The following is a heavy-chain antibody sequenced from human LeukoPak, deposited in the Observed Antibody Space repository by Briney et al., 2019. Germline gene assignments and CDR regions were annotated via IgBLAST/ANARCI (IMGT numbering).Heavy chain of an antibody. J-gene: IGHJ4*02. Sequence: SVKVSCKASGGTFSSYAISWVRQAPGQGLEWMGRIIPILGIADYAQKFQGRVTITADKSTSTAYMELSSLRSEDTAVYYCARDPRGIAAAGTPEYWGQGTLVTVSS. V-gene: IGHV1-69*04. CDR3: ARDPRGIAAAGTPEY. CDR2: IIPILGIA. D-gene: IGHD6-13*01. CDR1: GGTFSSYA.